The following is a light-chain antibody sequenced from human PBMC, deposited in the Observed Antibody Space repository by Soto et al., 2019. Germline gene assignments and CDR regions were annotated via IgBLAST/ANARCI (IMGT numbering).Light chain of an antibody. J-gene: IGKJ1*01. Sequence: AIRMTQSPSSLSASVGDRVTITCRASQGIRNDLDSYQQKPGKAPKLLIYAASSLQTGVPSRFSGSGSGSDFTLTISSLQPEDFATYYCLQDYNYPWTFGQGTKVEIK. V-gene: IGKV1-6*01. CDR1: QGIRND. CDR2: AAS. CDR3: LQDYNYPWT.